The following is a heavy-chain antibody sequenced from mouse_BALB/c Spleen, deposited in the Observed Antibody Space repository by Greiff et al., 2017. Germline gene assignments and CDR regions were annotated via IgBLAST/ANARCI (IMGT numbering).Heavy chain of an antibody. CDR1: GYTFTDYA. Sequence: VQLQQSGAELVRPGVSVKISCKGSGYTFTDYAMHWVKQSHAKSLEWIGVISTYYGDASYNQKFKGKATMTVDKSSSTAYMELARLTSEDSAIYYCARRGRHYDAMDYWGQGTSVTVSS. J-gene: IGHJ4*01. V-gene: IGHV1S137*01. D-gene: IGHD3-1*01. CDR2: ISTYYGDA. CDR3: ARRGRHYDAMDY.